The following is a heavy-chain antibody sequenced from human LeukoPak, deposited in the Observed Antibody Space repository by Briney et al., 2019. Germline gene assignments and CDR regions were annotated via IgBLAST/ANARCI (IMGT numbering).Heavy chain of an antibody. CDR3: AKCGTNYYDSSGPIDY. J-gene: IGHJ4*02. V-gene: IGHV3-23*01. CDR2: FTASGGRT. Sequence: GGSLRLSCAASGFTFSNYAMTWVRQAPGKGLEWVSSFTASGGRTYYADSVKGRFTISRDNSKNTLYLQMNSLRAEDTAVYYCAKCGTNYYDSSGPIDYWGQGTLVTVSS. D-gene: IGHD3-22*01. CDR1: GFTFSNYA.